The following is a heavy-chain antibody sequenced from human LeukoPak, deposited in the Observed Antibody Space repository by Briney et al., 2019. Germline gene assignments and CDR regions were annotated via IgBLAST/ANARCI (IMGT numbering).Heavy chain of an antibody. CDR1: GGSFSGYY. D-gene: IGHD6-6*01. V-gene: IGHV4-34*01. CDR2: INHSGST. J-gene: IGHJ4*02. CDR3: ARGGDRIAARPGVDY. Sequence: SETLSLTCAVYGGSFSGYYWSWIRQPPGKGLEWIGGINHSGSTNYNPSLKSRVTISVDTSKNQFSLKLGSVTAADTAVYYCARGGDRIAARPGVDYWGEGTLVTVSS.